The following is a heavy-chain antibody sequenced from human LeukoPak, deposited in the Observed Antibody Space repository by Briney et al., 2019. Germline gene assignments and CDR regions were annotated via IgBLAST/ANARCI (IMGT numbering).Heavy chain of an antibody. CDR2: IYHSGST. CDR1: GGSISSGGYS. Sequence: PSETLSLTCAVSGGSISSGGYSWSWIRQPPGKGLEWIGYIYHSGSTYYNPSLKSRVTISVDRSKNQFSPKLSSVTAADTAVYYCARSLWFGELLGWFDPWGQGTLVTVSS. CDR3: ARSLWFGELLGWFDP. V-gene: IGHV4-30-2*01. D-gene: IGHD3-10*01. J-gene: IGHJ5*02.